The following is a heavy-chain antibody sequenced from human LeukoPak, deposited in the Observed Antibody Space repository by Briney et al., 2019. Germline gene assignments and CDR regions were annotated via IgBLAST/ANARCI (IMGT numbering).Heavy chain of an antibody. J-gene: IGHJ4*02. CDR1: GFTFSTYW. CDR2: INSDGSST. CDR3: ARVINSGWLGELSD. Sequence: GGSLRLSCAASGFTFSTYWMHWVRQAPGKGLVWVSRINSDGSSTTYADSVRGRFTISRDNAKNTLYLQMNSLRAETTAVYYCARVINSGWLGELSDWGQGTLVTVSS. V-gene: IGHV3-74*01. D-gene: IGHD6-19*01.